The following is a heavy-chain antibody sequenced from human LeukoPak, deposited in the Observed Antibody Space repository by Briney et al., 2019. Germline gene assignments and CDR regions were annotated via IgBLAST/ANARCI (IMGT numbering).Heavy chain of an antibody. V-gene: IGHV1-18*01. D-gene: IGHD3-10*01. CDR1: GYTFTTYS. CDR3: ARDGGRGTFDY. CDR2: ISAYNGNT. Sequence: ASVKVSCKASGYTFTTYSISWVRQAPGQGLEWMGWISAYNGNTNYAQKLQDRITLTTDTSTSTTYMELRSLRSDDTAVYYCARDGGRGTFDYWGQGTLVTVSS. J-gene: IGHJ4*02.